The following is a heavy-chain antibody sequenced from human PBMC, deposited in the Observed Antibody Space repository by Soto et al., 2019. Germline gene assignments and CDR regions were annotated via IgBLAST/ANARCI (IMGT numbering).Heavy chain of an antibody. CDR1: GFTFSSYG. V-gene: IGHV3-30*18. CDR2: ISHDGSNK. D-gene: IGHD3-3*01. Sequence: GASLRLSWAASGFTFSSYGMHWVRQAPGKGLEWAAFISHDGSNKYYGDSMKGRIAMSRDNSKSTLYLQMSSLRAEDTAVYYCTKRRNVLRFLEWSSGMEVWGQGTTVTVSS. CDR3: TKRRNVLRFLEWSSGMEV. J-gene: IGHJ6*02.